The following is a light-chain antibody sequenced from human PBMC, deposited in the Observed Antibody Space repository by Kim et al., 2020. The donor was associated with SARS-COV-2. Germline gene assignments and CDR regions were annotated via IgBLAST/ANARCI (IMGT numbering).Light chain of an antibody. V-gene: IGKV3-11*01. J-gene: IGKJ2*01. CDR2: DVS. Sequence: SSAPGERATRSGRASQSVRCLLAWYQQKPGQATRLVIYDVSNRATGIPARFTGRWSGTVFTLTISSLEPEDFAFYYCQYRSNWQTFGQGTKLEI. CDR1: QSVRCL. CDR3: QYRSNWQT.